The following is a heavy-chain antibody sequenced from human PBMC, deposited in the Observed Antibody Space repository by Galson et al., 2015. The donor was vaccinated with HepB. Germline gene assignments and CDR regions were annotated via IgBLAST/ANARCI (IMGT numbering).Heavy chain of an antibody. Sequence: PALVKPTQTLTLTCTFSGFSLSTSGVGVGWIRQPPGKALGWPALIYWNDDKRYSPSLKSRLTITKDTSKNQVVLTMTNMDPVDTATYYCAHRPYCSSPSCYAAFDYWGQGTLVTVSS. CDR3: AHRPYCSSPSCYAAFDY. CDR2: IYWNDDK. V-gene: IGHV2-5*01. CDR1: GFSLSTSGVG. D-gene: IGHD2-2*01. J-gene: IGHJ4*02.